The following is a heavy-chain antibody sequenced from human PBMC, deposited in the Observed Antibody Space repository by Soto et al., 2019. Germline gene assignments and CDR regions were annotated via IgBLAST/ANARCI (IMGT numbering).Heavy chain of an antibody. J-gene: IGHJ3*02. CDR1: GFTFSSYA. V-gene: IGHV3-23*01. Sequence: GGSLRLSCAASGFTFSSYAMSWVRQAPGKGLEWVSAISGSGGSTYYADSVKGRFTISRDNSKKTLYLQMNSLRAEDTAVYYCAKDLGRWFGELLTAGYAFDIWGQGTMVTVSS. CDR3: AKDLGRWFGELLTAGYAFDI. D-gene: IGHD3-10*01. CDR2: ISGSGGST.